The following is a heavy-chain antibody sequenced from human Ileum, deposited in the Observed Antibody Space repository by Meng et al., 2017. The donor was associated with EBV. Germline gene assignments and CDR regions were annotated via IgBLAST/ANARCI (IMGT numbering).Heavy chain of an antibody. V-gene: IGHV4-30-4*01. Sequence: QVQLQGSGPRLGKPSQTLSLTCVVSGASISSGGYRWSWIRQPPGKGLEWIGYIFSSGSPYYNPSLKNRITMSVDTSKNQFSLNLKSVTAADTAVYYCASYSEGGGGLGYWGQGTLVTISS. CDR3: ASYSEGGGGLGY. J-gene: IGHJ4*02. CDR1: GASISSGGYR. CDR2: IFSSGSP. D-gene: IGHD2-15*01.